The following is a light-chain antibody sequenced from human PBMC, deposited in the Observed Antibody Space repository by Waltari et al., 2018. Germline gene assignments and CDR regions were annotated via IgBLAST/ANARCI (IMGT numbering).Light chain of an antibody. J-gene: IGLJ3*02. Sequence: SSELTQDPAVSVALGQTGRITCPGDSPRIYYGSCSRQKPGQAPEIVIYGKNTRPSGTPDRFSASSSGKTASLTITGAQAEDEADYYCTSRDISGDVVFGGGTKLTVL. V-gene: IGLV3-19*01. CDR1: SPRIYY. CDR2: GKN. CDR3: TSRDISGDVV.